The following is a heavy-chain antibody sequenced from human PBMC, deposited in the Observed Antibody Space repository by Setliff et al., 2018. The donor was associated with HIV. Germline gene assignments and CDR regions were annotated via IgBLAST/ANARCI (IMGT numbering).Heavy chain of an antibody. CDR2: IYTSGST. CDR3: ARSYYYDSSGYSSRYWFDP. V-gene: IGHV4-61*02. J-gene: IGHJ5*02. CDR1: GGSISSGSYY. Sequence: SETLSLTCTVSGGSISSGSYYWSWIRQPAGKGLEWIGRIYTSGSTNYNPSLKSRVTISVDTSRNQFSLKLSSVTAADTAVYYCARSYYYDSSGYSSRYWFDPWGQGTLVTVSS. D-gene: IGHD3-22*01.